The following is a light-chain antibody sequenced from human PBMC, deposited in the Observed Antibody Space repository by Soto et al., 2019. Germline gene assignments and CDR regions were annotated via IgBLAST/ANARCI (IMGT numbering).Light chain of an antibody. CDR1: QSISSW. CDR3: QQYNSYPWT. Sequence: DIQMTQSPSTLSASVGDRVTITCRASQSISSWLAWYQQKPGKAPKLLIYDASSLESGVPSRFSGSGSGTEFPLTIGRLQPDDFATYYCQQYNSYPWTFGQGTKVEIK. J-gene: IGKJ1*01. CDR2: DAS. V-gene: IGKV1-5*01.